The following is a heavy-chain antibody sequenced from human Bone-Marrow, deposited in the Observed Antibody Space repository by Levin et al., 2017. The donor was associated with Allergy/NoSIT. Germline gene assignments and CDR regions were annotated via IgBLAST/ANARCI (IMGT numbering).Heavy chain of an antibody. J-gene: IGHJ2*01. CDR2: IYPADSDT. CDR1: GYSFPIYW. D-gene: IGHD3-10*01. CDR3: ARGFSYDWHFDL. Sequence: GESLKISCRGSGYSFPIYWIAWVRQMPGKGLEWMGIIYPADSDTRYSPSFQGQVTISADKSISTAYLQWSSLKASDSAMYYCARGFSYDWHFDLWGRGTLVTVSS. V-gene: IGHV5-51*01.